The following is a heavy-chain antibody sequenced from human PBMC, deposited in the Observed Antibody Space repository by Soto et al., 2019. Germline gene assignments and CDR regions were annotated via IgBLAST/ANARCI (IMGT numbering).Heavy chain of an antibody. D-gene: IGHD3-16*02. CDR2: IYYSGST. CDR1: GASISSGDNS. V-gene: IGHV4-30-4*01. Sequence: QVQLQESGPGLVKPSQTLTLTCTVSGASISSGDNSWSWIRQPPGKGLEWIGYIYYSGSTYYNPSLKSRLTISLDTSKNQFSLKLNSVTAADTAVYYCARGAIMITHGGVIVRGGMDVWGQGTTVTVSS. J-gene: IGHJ6*02. CDR3: ARGAIMITHGGVIVRGGMDV.